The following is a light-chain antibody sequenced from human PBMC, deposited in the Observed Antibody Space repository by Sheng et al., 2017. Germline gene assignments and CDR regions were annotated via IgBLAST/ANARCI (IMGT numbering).Light chain of an antibody. CDR2: DVT. CDR1: SSDVGGYNY. V-gene: IGLV2-14*01. J-gene: IGLJ3*02. CDR3: NSYTSSTTWV. Sequence: QSALTQPPSASGSPGQSVTISCTGTSSDVGGYNYVSWYQQHPGKVPKLLIYDVTNRPSGVSNRFSGSKSGNTASLTVSGLQAEDEADYYCNSYTSSTTWVFGGGTKLTVL.